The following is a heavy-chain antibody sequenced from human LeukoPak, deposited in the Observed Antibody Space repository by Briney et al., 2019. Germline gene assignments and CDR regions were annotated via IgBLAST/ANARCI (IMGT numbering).Heavy chain of an antibody. J-gene: IGHJ4*02. CDR3: AKDDAWLRYAC. D-gene: IGHD5-12*01. V-gene: IGHV3-23*01. CDR1: GFTFSSYS. Sequence: GGSLRLSCAASGFTFSSYSMMWVRQAPGKGLEWVSGISPSGDITYYADSVKGRFTVSRDNFKNTLYLQMNSLRTEDTAVYFCAKDDAWLRYACWGPGTLVTVSS. CDR2: ISPSGDIT.